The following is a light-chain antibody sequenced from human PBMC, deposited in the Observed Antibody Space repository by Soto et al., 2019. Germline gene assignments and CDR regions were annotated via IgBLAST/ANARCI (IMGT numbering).Light chain of an antibody. Sequence: DIQMTQTPSSLSASVGDRVTITCRASQSIISYLNWYQQKPGKAPKLLIYAASSLQSGVPSRFSGSGSGTDFTLTISSLQPEEFATDYCQQSYSTPAWTFGEGTKVEIK. CDR2: AAS. J-gene: IGKJ1*01. V-gene: IGKV1-39*01. CDR1: QSIISY. CDR3: QQSYSTPAWT.